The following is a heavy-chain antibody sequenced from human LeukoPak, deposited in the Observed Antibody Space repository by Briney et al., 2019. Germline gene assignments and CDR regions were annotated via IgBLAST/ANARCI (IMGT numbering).Heavy chain of an antibody. V-gene: IGHV1-46*01. CDR1: GYTFTSYD. D-gene: IGHD1-26*01. J-gene: IGHJ5*02. CDR3: ARDQPGEWELLSGWWFDP. CDR2: INPSGGFT. Sequence: ASVKVSCKASGYTFTSYDINWVRQAPGQGLEWMGIINPSGGFTSYAQKLQGRVTVTRDMSTSTVYMELSNLRSEDTAVYYCARDQPGEWELLSGWWFDPWGQGTLVTVSS.